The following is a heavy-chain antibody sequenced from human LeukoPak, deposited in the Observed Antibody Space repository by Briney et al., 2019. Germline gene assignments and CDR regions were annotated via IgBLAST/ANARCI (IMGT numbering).Heavy chain of an antibody. D-gene: IGHD3-22*01. CDR3: ARDLYYYDSSVGY. CDR2: IYTSGST. CDR1: GGSISSSSYY. Sequence: SETLSLTCTVSGGSISSSSYYWGWIRQPPGKGLEWIGRIYTSGSTNYNPSLKSRVTISVDTSKNQFSLKLSSVTAADTAVYYCARDLYYYDSSVGYWGQGTLVTVSS. V-gene: IGHV4-39*07. J-gene: IGHJ4*02.